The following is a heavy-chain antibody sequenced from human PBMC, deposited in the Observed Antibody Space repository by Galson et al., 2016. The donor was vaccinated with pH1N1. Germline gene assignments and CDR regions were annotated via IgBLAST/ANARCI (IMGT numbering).Heavy chain of an antibody. CDR3: ATPRGSSSLAFDY. CDR2: IYLGDSDT. D-gene: IGHD1-26*01. CDR1: GYSFSNSW. J-gene: IGHJ4*02. Sequence: QSGAEVKKPGGSLKISCKGSGYSFSNSWIVWVRQMPGKGLEWMGIIYLGDSDTTNSPSFQGQVTISADKSISTAYLQWSSLKASDTAIYYRATPRGSSSLAFDYWGQGTLVTVSS. V-gene: IGHV5-51*01.